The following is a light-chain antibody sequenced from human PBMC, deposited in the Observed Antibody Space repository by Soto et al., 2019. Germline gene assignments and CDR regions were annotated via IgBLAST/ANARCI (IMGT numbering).Light chain of an antibody. CDR2: GNT. V-gene: IGLV1-40*01. Sequence: QSVLTQPPSLSGAPGQNIIISCTGGGSNIGAGFDVHWYQQLPGTAPKLLIYGNTNRPSGVPDRFSGSKSGTSAFLVITGLQAEDEADYYCQSYDTGLSGPVVFGGGTKLTVL. J-gene: IGLJ2*01. CDR1: GSNIGAGFD. CDR3: QSYDTGLSGPVV.